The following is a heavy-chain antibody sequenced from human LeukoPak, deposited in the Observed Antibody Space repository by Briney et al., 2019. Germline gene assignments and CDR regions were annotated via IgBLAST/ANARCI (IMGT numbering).Heavy chain of an antibody. CDR1: GGSISSYY. Sequence: SETLSLTCTVSGGSISSYYWSWIRQPAGKGLEWIGRIYTSGSTNYNPSLKSRVTMSVDTSKNQFSLKPSSVTAADTAVYYCAREGAPIVLMVYDVVGWFDPWGQGTLVTVSS. D-gene: IGHD2-8*01. J-gene: IGHJ5*02. CDR3: AREGAPIVLMVYDVVGWFDP. V-gene: IGHV4-4*07. CDR2: IYTSGST.